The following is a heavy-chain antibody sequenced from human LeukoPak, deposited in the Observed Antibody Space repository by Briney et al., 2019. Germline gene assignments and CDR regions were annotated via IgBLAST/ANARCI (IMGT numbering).Heavy chain of an antibody. V-gene: IGHV1-2*02. J-gene: IGHJ4*02. CDR2: INPSSGGT. CDR3: AGLSGYDPCYFDY. CDR1: GYSFTGYY. Sequence: ASMKVSCKASGYSFTGYYMHWVRQAPGQGLEWMGCINPSSGGTHYAQKFQGRVTMTRDTSISTVYMELSRLTSDDTAVYYCAGLSGYDPCYFDYWGQGTLVAVSS. D-gene: IGHD5-12*01.